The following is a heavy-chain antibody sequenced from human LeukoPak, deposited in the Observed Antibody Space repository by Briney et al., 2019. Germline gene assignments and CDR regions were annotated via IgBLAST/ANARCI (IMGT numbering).Heavy chain of an antibody. CDR1: GFTFSSYA. Sequence: GGSLRLSCAASGFTFSSYAMSWVRQAPGKGLEWVSAISGSGGSTYYADSVKGRFTISRDNSKNTLYLQMNSLRAEDTAVYYCAKDSLQITMIVVVITGPFDYWGQGTLVNVSS. D-gene: IGHD3-22*01. CDR3: AKDSLQITMIVVVITGPFDY. J-gene: IGHJ4*02. CDR2: ISGSGGST. V-gene: IGHV3-23*01.